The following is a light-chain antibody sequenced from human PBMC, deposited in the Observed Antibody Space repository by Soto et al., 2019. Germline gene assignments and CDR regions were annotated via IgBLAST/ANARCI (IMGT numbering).Light chain of an antibody. CDR3: QQRSNWPPSIT. Sequence: EIVLTQSPATLSSSVGERATLSCRASQSVSSYLAWYQQKPGQAPRLLIYDASNSATGIPARFSGGGSGTDSAFTISSLEPQDFAVYYCQQRSNWPPSITFGQGTRLEIK. CDR1: QSVSSY. V-gene: IGKV3-11*01. J-gene: IGKJ5*01. CDR2: DAS.